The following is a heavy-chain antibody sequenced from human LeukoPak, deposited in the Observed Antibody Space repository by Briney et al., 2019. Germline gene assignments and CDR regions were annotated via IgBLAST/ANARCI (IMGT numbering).Heavy chain of an antibody. V-gene: IGHV1-69*06. CDR3: ARRTRESGSYGRDYYMDV. CDR1: GGTFSSYA. Sequence: SVKVSCKASGGTFSSYAISWVRQAPGQGLEWMGGIIPIFGTANYAQKFQGRVTITADKSTSTAYMELSSLRSEDTAVYYCARRTRESGSYGRDYYMDVWGKGTTVTVSS. CDR2: IIPIFGTA. J-gene: IGHJ6*03. D-gene: IGHD1-26*01.